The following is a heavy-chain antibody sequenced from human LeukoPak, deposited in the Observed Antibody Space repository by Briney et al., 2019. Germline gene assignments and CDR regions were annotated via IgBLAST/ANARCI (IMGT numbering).Heavy chain of an antibody. Sequence: PGGSLRLSCAASGFTFRSYSMNWVRQAPEKGLEWVSYISSSNSTIYYADSVKGRFTISRDNAKNSLYLQMNSLRDEDTAVYYCARVRGGEVWGSHPLDFWGQGTLVTVSS. V-gene: IGHV3-48*02. CDR1: GFTFRSYS. D-gene: IGHD3-16*01. J-gene: IGHJ4*02. CDR2: ISSSNSTI. CDR3: ARVRGGEVWGSHPLDF.